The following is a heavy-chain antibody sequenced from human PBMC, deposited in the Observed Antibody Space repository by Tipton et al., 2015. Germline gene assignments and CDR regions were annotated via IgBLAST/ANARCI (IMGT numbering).Heavy chain of an antibody. CDR3: ARARGRHGGLFDS. CDR2: IQYSGGT. J-gene: IGHJ4*02. D-gene: IGHD4-23*01. Sequence: TLSLTWNVSGGSISKYYWSWIRQPPGKELQWIGYIQYSGGTNYNPSLESRVSMSVDTSKTQFSLEMRSVTATDTAVYYCARARGRHGGLFDSWGQGTLVTVSS. CDR1: GGSISKYY. V-gene: IGHV4-59*01.